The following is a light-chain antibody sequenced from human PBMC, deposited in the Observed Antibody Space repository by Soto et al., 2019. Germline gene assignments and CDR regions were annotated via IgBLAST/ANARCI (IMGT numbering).Light chain of an antibody. Sequence: QSALTQPPSASGSPGQSVTISCTGTNSDVGGYNYVSWYQQHPDKAPKLIIYEVSKRPSGVPDRFSGSKSGNTASLTVSGLQAEDEADYYCSSYGGYNNVIFGGGTKLTVL. V-gene: IGLV2-8*01. CDR2: EVS. J-gene: IGLJ2*01. CDR3: SSYGGYNNVI. CDR1: NSDVGGYNY.